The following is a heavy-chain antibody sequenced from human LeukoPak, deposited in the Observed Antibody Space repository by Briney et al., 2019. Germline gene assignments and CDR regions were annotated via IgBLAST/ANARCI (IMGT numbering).Heavy chain of an antibody. CDR1: GFTFSSYS. V-gene: IGHV3-21*01. Sequence: GGSLRLSCAASGFTFSSYSMNWVRQAPGKGLEWVSSISSSSSYIYYADSVKGRFTISRDNAKNSLYLQMNCLRAEDTAVYYCARLKLKSDGDYEGYPIDDYWGQGTLVTVSS. J-gene: IGHJ4*02. CDR2: ISSSSSYI. CDR3: ARLKLKSDGDYEGYPIDDY. D-gene: IGHD4-17*01.